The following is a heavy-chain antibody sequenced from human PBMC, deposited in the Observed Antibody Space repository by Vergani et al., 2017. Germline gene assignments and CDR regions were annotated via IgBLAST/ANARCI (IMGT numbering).Heavy chain of an antibody. J-gene: IGHJ5*01. CDR1: GFSFSGYW. V-gene: IGHV3-74*01. CDR3: VRARCSGPCFMSNWFDS. Sequence: VQLVESGGGLIHPGGSLRLSCEGSGFSFSGYWMHWVRQSPEKGLVWVSRINSDGSITNYEDSVKGRFIISRDNAKNTFYLEMNSLRGEDTAIYYCVRARCSGPCFMSNWFDSWGQGTLVTVSS. CDR2: INSDGSIT. D-gene: IGHD5-12*01.